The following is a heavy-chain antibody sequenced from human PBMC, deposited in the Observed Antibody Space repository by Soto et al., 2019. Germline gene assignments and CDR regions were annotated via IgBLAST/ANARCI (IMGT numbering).Heavy chain of an antibody. CDR3: AREKCSTSCPMDV. V-gene: IGHV4-31*03. CDR1: GGSISSGSYY. J-gene: IGHJ6*02. D-gene: IGHD2-2*01. Sequence: TVSGGSISSGSYYWAWIRQHPGKGLEWIGYIYHSGSTYYNPSLKSRVDISVDRSKNQFSLKLSSVSAADTAVYYCAREKCSTSCPMDVWGQGTTVTVSS. CDR2: IYHSGST.